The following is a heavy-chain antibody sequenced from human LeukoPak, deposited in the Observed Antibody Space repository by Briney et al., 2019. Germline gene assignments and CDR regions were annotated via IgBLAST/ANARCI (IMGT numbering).Heavy chain of an antibody. D-gene: IGHD1-26*01. CDR2: IYNSGST. J-gene: IGHJ4*02. CDR3: ARGSYSRSYYY. Sequence: SQTLSLTCTVSGGSISSGSYYWRWIRQPAGTGREWIGRIYNSGSTNYNPSLKSRVTISVDTSKNQFSLKLSSVTAADTAVYYCARGSYSRSYYYWGQGTLVTVSS. V-gene: IGHV4-61*02. CDR1: GGSISSGSYY.